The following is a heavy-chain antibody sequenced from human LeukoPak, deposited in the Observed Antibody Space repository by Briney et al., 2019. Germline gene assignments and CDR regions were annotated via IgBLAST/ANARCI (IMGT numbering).Heavy chain of an antibody. CDR2: IDWDDDK. CDR3: ARMEYSSSSAWFDY. J-gene: IGHJ4*02. CDR1: GFSLSTSGMC. Sequence: SGPALVKPTQTLTLTCTFSGFSLSTSGMCVSWIRQPPGKALEWLARIDWDDDKYYSTSLKTRLTISKDTSKNQVVLTMTNMDPVDTATYYCARMEYSSSSAWFDYWGQGTLVTVSS. V-gene: IGHV2-70*11. D-gene: IGHD6-6*01.